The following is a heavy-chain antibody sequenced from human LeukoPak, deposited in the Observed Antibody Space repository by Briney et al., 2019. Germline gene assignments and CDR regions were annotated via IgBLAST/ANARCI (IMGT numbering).Heavy chain of an antibody. D-gene: IGHD4-17*01. CDR2: MNPNSGNT. Sequence: ASVKVSCKASGYTFTSYDINWVRQATGQGLEWMGWMNPNSGNTGYAQKFQGRVTMIRNTSISTAYMELSSLRSEDTAVYYCARVSLDYGDYPNWFDPWGQGTLVTVSS. CDR3: ARVSLDYGDYPNWFDP. CDR1: GYTFTSYD. J-gene: IGHJ5*02. V-gene: IGHV1-8*01.